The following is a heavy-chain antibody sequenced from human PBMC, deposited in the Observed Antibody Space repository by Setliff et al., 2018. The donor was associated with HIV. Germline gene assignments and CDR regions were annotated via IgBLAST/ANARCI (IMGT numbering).Heavy chain of an antibody. CDR3: ARDGCDGNKCYLYNWFDP. Sequence: ASVKVSCKASGYTFSSHSIHWVRQAPGQGLEWMGWINAGNGNTKYSQKFQRRSTITRDTSASTVFMELSSLTSEDTAVYYCARDGCDGNKCYLYNWFDPWGQGTLVPSPQ. CDR1: GYTFSSHS. V-gene: IGHV1-3*01. D-gene: IGHD2-15*01. CDR2: INAGNGNT. J-gene: IGHJ5*02.